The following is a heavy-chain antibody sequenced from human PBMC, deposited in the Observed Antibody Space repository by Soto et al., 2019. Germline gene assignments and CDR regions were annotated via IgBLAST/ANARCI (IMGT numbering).Heavy chain of an antibody. CDR1: GYTFTGHY. D-gene: IGHD2-2*01. Sequence: QVQLVQSGAEVKKPGASVKVSCKASGYTFTGHYIHWVRQAPGQGLEWMGWINPNSGGTNYAQKFQDRVTMTSDTSIKTAYMELSWLTSDDTAVYYCARDPGTCSSPSCYWGQGTLVTVSS. J-gene: IGHJ4*02. CDR3: ARDPGTCSSPSCY. CDR2: INPNSGGT. V-gene: IGHV1-2*02.